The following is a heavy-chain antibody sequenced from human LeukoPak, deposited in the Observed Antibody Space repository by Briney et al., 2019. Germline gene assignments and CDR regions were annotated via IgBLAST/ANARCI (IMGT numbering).Heavy chain of an antibody. V-gene: IGHV4-59*01. Sequence: SETLSLTCTVSGGSISSYYWSWIRQPPGKGLEWIGYIYYSGNTNYNPSLKSRVTISVDTSKNQFSLKLNSVTAADTAVYYCASFGAYCGGDCSSRFPDYYYYGLDVWGQGTTVTVSS. CDR2: IYYSGNT. D-gene: IGHD2-21*02. CDR3: ASFGAYCGGDCSSRFPDYYYYGLDV. J-gene: IGHJ6*02. CDR1: GGSISSYY.